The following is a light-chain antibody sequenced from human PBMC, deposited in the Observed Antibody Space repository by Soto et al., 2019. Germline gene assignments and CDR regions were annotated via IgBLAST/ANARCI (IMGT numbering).Light chain of an antibody. Sequence: QPVLTQSPSASASLGASVKLTCTLSSGHSSYVIAWHQQQPEKGPRYLMKLKSDGSHSKGDGIPDRFSGSSSGAERYLTISSLQSEDEADYYCQTWGTGVIFGGGTKLTVL. V-gene: IGLV4-69*01. CDR2: LKSDGSH. CDR3: QTWGTGVI. J-gene: IGLJ2*01. CDR1: SGHSSYV.